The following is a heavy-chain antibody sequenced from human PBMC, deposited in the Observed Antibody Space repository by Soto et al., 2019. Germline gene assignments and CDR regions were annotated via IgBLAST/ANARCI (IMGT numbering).Heavy chain of an antibody. CDR1: GFTFSTYD. CDR2: ISSSTGTI. CDR3: ARDGGPGRFGY. D-gene: IGHD2-15*01. V-gene: IGHV3-48*01. Sequence: EVQLVESGGGLVQPGGSLRLSCAASGFTFSTYDMNWVRQAPGKGLEWVSYISSSTGTIYYADSVKGRFTISRDNAKNSLYLQMNSLRAEDTAVYYCARDGGPGRFGYWGQGTLVTVSS. J-gene: IGHJ4*02.